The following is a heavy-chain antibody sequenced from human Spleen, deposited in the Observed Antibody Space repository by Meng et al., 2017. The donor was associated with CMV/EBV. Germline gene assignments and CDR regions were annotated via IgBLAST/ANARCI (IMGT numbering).Heavy chain of an antibody. CDR3: ATGLMVYYYFDY. Sequence: QPCDGGWLMPPEPRSLTFVFYGGSFSGYYWRWIRQPPGKGQEWSGEINHSGITNYNPSLKSRVTISVDTSKNQFSLKLSSVTAADTAVYYCATGLMVYYYFDYWGQGTLVTASS. D-gene: IGHD2-8*01. CDR2: INHSGIT. V-gene: IGHV4-34*01. J-gene: IGHJ4*02. CDR1: GGSFSGYY.